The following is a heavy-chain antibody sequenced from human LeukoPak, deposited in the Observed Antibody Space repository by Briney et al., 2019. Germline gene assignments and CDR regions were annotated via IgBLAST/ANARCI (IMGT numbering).Heavy chain of an antibody. J-gene: IGHJ4*02. Sequence: PGGSLRLSCAASGFTFSSYSMNWVRQAPGKGLEWVSYISSSSSTIYYADSVKGRFTISRDNAKNSLYLQMNSLRAEDTAVYYCARVMEGGSRSLSMASDYWGQGTLVTVSS. V-gene: IGHV3-48*04. CDR2: ISSSSSTI. CDR1: GFTFSSYS. D-gene: IGHD3-10*01. CDR3: ARVMEGGSRSLSMASDY.